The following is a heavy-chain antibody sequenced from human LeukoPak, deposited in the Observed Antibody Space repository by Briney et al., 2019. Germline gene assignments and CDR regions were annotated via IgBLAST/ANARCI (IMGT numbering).Heavy chain of an antibody. Sequence: NPSETLSLTCTVSGGSISSSSYYWGWIRQPPGKGLEWIGSIYYSGSTYYNPSLKSRVTISVDTSKNQFSLKLSSVTAADTAVYYCARNSIGLGTSDYWGQGTLVTVSS. V-gene: IGHV4-39*01. CDR1: GGSISSSSYY. D-gene: IGHD2/OR15-2a*01. CDR2: IYYSGST. J-gene: IGHJ4*02. CDR3: ARNSIGLGTSDY.